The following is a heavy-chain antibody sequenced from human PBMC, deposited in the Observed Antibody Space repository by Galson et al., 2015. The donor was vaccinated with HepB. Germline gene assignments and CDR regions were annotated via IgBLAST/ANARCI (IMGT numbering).Heavy chain of an antibody. V-gene: IGHV1-69*13. CDR3: TRALLYSSGWYRYFDL. CDR1: GGTFSTYA. CDR2: IIPNSGAT. D-gene: IGHD6-19*01. Sequence: SVKVSCKASGGTFSTYAFTWVRQAPGQGLEWMGGIIPNSGATNYAQKFQGRVTITADESTSTAYMDLSSLRSEDTAVYYCTRALLYSSGWYRYFDLWGPGTLVTVSS. J-gene: IGHJ4*02.